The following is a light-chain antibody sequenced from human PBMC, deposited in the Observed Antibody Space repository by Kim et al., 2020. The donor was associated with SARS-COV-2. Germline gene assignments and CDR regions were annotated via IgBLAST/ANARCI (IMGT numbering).Light chain of an antibody. Sequence: ISYALAWYQQKPGTAPKVLVYAASKLQTGVPSRFSGSGSGTDYTLSISSLQPEDFATYYCQQYYNAPYSFGQGTKVEI. CDR2: AAS. CDR1: ISYA. V-gene: IGKV1-NL1*01. CDR3: QQYYNAPYS. J-gene: IGKJ2*01.